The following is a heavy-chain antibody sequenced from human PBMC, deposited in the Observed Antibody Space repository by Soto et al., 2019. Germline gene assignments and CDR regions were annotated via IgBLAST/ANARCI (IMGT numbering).Heavy chain of an antibody. J-gene: IGHJ5*02. CDR2: IYYSGST. CDR3: ARSIVGATGGWFDP. Sequence: PSETLSLTCTVSGCSISSGGYYWSWIRQHPGKGLEWIGYIYYSGSTYYKPSLKSRVTISVDTSKNQFSLKLSSVTAADTAVYYCARSIVGATGGWFDPWGQGTLVTVSS. D-gene: IGHD1-26*01. CDR1: GCSISSGGYY. V-gene: IGHV4-31*03.